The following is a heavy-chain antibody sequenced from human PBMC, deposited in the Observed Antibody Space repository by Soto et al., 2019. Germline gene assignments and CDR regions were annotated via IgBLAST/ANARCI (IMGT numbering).Heavy chain of an antibody. CDR2: INHSGST. CDR1: GGSFSGYY. J-gene: IGHJ4*02. V-gene: IGHV4-34*01. Sequence: QVQLQQWGAGLLKPSETLSLTCAVYGGSFSGYYWSWIRQPPGKGLEWIGEINHSGSTNYNPSLKSRGTISVDAARYVSAVKLGSVTAADAAVYDGARVWSDYGDYLHYCGQGTLVTVAS. D-gene: IGHD4-17*01. CDR3: ARVWSDYGDYLHY.